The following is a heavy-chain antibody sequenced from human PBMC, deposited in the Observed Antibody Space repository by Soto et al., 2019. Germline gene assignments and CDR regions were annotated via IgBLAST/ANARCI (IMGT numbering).Heavy chain of an antibody. CDR2: ISGSGGST. D-gene: IGHD3-9*01. J-gene: IGHJ4*02. Sequence: GGSLRLSCAASGFPFSSYPMSWLRQAPGKGLEWVSAISGSGGSTYYADSVKGRFTISRDNSKNTLYLQMNSLRAEDTAVYYCAKDRYFDWLSTDYWRQGTLVTVSA. CDR1: GFPFSSYP. CDR3: AKDRYFDWLSTDY. V-gene: IGHV3-23*01.